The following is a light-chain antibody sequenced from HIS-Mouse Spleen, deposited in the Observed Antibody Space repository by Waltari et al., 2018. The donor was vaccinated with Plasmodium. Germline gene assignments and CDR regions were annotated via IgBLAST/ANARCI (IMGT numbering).Light chain of an antibody. V-gene: IGLV2-11*01. CDR1: SIDVGGYNY. CDR2: DVS. CDR3: CSYAGSYTFV. Sequence: SALTQPRSVSGSPGQSVTISCPGTSIDVGGYNYVSWYQQHPGKAPKLMIYDVSKRPAGVPDRFSGSKSGNTDSLTISGLQAEDEADYYCCSYAGSYTFVFGTGTKVTVL. J-gene: IGLJ1*01.